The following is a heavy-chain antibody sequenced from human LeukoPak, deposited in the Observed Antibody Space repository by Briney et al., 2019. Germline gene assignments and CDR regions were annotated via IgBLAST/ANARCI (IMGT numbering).Heavy chain of an antibody. CDR2: IYHSGST. CDR3: ARVGLDTNWFDP. J-gene: IGHJ5*02. V-gene: IGHV4-30-2*01. Sequence: SQTLSLTCAVSGGSISSGGYSWSWIRQPPGKGLEWIGYIYHSGSTYYNTSPKSRVTISVDRSKNQFSLKLSSVTAADTAVYYCARVGLDTNWFDPWGQGTLVTVSS. D-gene: IGHD5-18*01. CDR1: GGSISSGGYS.